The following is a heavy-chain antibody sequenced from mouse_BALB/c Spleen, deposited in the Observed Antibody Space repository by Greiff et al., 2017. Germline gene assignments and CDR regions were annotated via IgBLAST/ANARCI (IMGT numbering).Heavy chain of an antibody. CDR2: IWAGGST. CDR3: ARDDHYGSSYAMDY. D-gene: IGHD1-1*01. V-gene: IGHV2-9*02. CDR1: GFSLTSYG. J-gene: IGHJ4*01. Sequence: VQLQQSGPGLVAPSQSLSITCTVSGFSLTSYGVHWVRQPPGKGLEWLGVIWAGGSTNYNSALMSRLSISKDNSKSQVFLKMNSLQTDDTAMYYCARDDHYGSSYAMDYWGQGTSVTVSS.